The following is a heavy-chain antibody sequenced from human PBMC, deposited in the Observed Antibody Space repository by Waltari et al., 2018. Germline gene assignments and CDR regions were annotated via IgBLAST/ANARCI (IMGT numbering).Heavy chain of an antibody. CDR3: ARDRGRGLYLDT. J-gene: IGHJ4*02. Sequence: QLQLQESGPGLVKPSGTLSLICAVSGDSTSSSDVLNWVRQPPGKGLEWIGQVRLSGKSNYNPSFASRVTISVDTSTHHFTLRMTSATAADTARYYCARDRGRGLYLDTWGQGTLVTVSP. D-gene: IGHD1-26*01. V-gene: IGHV4-4*02. CDR1: GDSTSSSDV. CDR2: VRLSGKS.